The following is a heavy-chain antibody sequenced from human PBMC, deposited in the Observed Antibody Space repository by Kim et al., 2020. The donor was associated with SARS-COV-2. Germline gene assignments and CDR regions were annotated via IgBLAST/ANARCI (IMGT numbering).Heavy chain of an antibody. CDR3: ARQLYSSSFFDY. J-gene: IGHJ4*02. Sequence: SETLSLTCTVSGGSISNSSYYWGWIRQPPGKGLEWIGSIYYPGNTYDNPSLKSRVTISVDTSKNQFSLKLSSVTAADTAVYYCARQLYSSSFFDYWGQGTLVTVSS. CDR2: IYYPGNT. D-gene: IGHD6-13*01. CDR1: GGSISNSSYY. V-gene: IGHV4-39*01.